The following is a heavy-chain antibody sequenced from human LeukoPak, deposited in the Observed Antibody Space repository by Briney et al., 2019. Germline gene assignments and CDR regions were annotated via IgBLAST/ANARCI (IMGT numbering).Heavy chain of an antibody. CDR2: IYHSGST. V-gene: IGHV4-30-2*01. CDR1: GGSISSGGYY. J-gene: IGHJ5*02. CDR3: ARVVRDIVVVPAATKGLNNWFDP. Sequence: KPSETLSLTCTVSGGSISSGGYYWSWIRQPPGKGLEWIGYIYHSGSTYYNPSLKSRVTISVDRSKNQFSLKLSSVTAADTAVYYCARVVRDIVVVPAATKGLNNWFDPWGQGTLVTVSS. D-gene: IGHD2-2*01.